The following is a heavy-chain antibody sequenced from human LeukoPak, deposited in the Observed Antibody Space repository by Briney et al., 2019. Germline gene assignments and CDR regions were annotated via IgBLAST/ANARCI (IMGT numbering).Heavy chain of an antibody. CDR1: GGSISSYY. CDR2: IYYSGST. D-gene: IGHD6-19*01. J-gene: IGHJ6*03. Sequence: SETLSLTCTVSGGSISSYYWSWIRQPPGKGLEWIGYIYYSGSTNYNPSLKSRVTISVDTSKNQFSLKLSSVTAADTAVYYCARIQTGGWNPYYYYYYMDVWGKGTTVTVSS. V-gene: IGHV4-59*01. CDR3: ARIQTGGWNPYYYYYYMDV.